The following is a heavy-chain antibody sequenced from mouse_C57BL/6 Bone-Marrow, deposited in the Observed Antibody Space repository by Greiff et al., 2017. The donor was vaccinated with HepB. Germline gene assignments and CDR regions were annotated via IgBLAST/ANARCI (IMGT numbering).Heavy chain of an antibody. CDR2: IRSKSNNYAT. D-gene: IGHD1-1*01. CDR3: VRLSYYGTAMDY. J-gene: IGHJ4*01. Sequence: EVQLVESGGGLVQPKGSLKLSCAASGFSFNTYAMNWVRQAPGKGLEWVARIRSKSNNYATYYADSVKDRFTISRDDSESMLYLQMNNLKTEDTAMYYCVRLSYYGTAMDYWGQGTSVTVSS. V-gene: IGHV10-1*01. CDR1: GFSFNTYA.